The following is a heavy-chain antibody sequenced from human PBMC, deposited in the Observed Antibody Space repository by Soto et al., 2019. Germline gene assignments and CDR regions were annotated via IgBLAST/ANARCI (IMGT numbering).Heavy chain of an antibody. D-gene: IGHD6-6*01. CDR3: ARIRIAARRGGYYYYGMDV. V-gene: IGHV2-70*01. CDR1: GFSLSTSGMC. Sequence: SGPTLVNPTQTLTLTCTFSGFSLSTSGMCVSWIRQPPGKALEWLALIDWDDDKYYSTSLKTRLTISKDTSKNQVVLTMTNMDPVDTATYYCARIRIAARRGGYYYYGMDVWRQRTTVTVSS. J-gene: IGHJ6*02. CDR2: IDWDDDK.